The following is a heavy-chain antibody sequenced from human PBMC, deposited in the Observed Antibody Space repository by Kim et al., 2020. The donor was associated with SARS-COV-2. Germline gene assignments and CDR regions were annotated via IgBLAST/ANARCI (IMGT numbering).Heavy chain of an antibody. Sequence: SVKSRFTIASDNAKYALYLQMNSLRAEDTAVYYCARARYSSGWYSGYFDYWGQGTLVTVSS. J-gene: IGHJ4*02. CDR3: ARARYSSGWYSGYFDY. V-gene: IGHV3-21*01. D-gene: IGHD6-19*01.